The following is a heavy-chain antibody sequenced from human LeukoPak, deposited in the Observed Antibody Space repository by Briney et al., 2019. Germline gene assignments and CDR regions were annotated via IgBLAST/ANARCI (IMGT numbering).Heavy chain of an antibody. CDR2: IYSGGST. V-gene: IGHV3-53*01. J-gene: IGHJ4*02. CDR3: ARWGKWDLPFVY. Sequence: PGGSLRLSCAASGFTVSSNYMSWVRQAPGKGLEWVSVIYSGGSTYYADSVKGRFTISRDNSKNTVYLQMNSLRAEDTAVYYCARWGKWDLPFVYWGQGTLVTVSS. CDR1: GFTVSSNY. D-gene: IGHD1-26*01.